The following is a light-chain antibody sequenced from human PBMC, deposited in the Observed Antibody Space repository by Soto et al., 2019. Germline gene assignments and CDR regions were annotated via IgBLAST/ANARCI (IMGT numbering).Light chain of an antibody. V-gene: IGLV2-14*01. CDR2: DVS. J-gene: IGLJ2*01. Sequence: QSVLTQPASVSGSPGQSITISCTGTSSDVGGYVSWYQQHPGKAPKLMIYDVSNRPSGVANRFSGSKSGNTASLTISGLQAEDEADYYCSSYTSSSIVVFGGGTKVTVL. CDR1: SSDVGGY. CDR3: SSYTSSSIVV.